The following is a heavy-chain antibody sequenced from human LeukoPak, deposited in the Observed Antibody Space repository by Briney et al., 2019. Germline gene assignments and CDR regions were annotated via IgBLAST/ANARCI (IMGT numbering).Heavy chain of an antibody. CDR3: ARGNYYGSGTYYSPSSY. Sequence: GRSLRLSCAASGFTFDDYAMHWVRQAPGKGLEWVSGISWNSGSIGYADSVKGRFTISRDNAKNTLCLQMNSLRAEDTAVYYCARGNYYGSGTYYSPSSYWGQGTRVTVSS. D-gene: IGHD3-10*01. CDR1: GFTFDDYA. CDR2: ISWNSGSI. V-gene: IGHV3-9*01. J-gene: IGHJ4*02.